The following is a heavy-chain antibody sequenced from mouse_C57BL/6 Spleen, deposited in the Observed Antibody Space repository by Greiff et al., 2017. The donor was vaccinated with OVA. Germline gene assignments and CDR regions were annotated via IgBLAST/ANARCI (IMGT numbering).Heavy chain of an antibody. J-gene: IGHJ3*01. V-gene: IGHV5-4*01. CDR1: GFTFSSYA. D-gene: IGHD2-5*01. CDR2: ISDGGSYT. Sequence: EVHLVESGGGLVKPGGSLKLSCAASGFTFSSYAMSWVRQTPEKRLEWVATISDGGSYTYYPDNVKGRFTISRDNAKNNLYLQMSHLKSEDTAMYYCERKEDYSNSFAYWGQGTLVTVSA. CDR3: ERKEDYSNSFAY.